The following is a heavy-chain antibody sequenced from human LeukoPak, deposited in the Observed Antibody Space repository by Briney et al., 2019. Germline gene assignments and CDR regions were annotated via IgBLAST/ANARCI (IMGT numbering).Heavy chain of an antibody. J-gene: IGHJ4*02. D-gene: IGHD3-22*01. CDR3: ARLSQTPDYYSNGGYFYLGY. V-gene: IGHV1-8*01. CDR2: TNPNTGRT. CDR1: RYTFTSYD. Sequence: ASVKVSCKASRYTFTSYDIDWVREAAGQGLEGVGWTNPNTGRTGFAQKFQGRLNMTRDTSISTAYMELSSLRSEDTAVYYCARLSQTPDYYSNGGYFYLGYWGQRTPVTVSS.